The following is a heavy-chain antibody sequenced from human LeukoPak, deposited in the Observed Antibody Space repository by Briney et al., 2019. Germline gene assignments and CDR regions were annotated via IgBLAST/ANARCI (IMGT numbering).Heavy chain of an antibody. CDR1: GGSISSYY. D-gene: IGHD3-22*01. CDR3: ARAGPHSSGYQPLDY. CDR2: IYYSGST. V-gene: IGHV4-59*01. J-gene: IGHJ4*02. Sequence: SETLSLTCTVSGGSISSYYWSWIRQPPGKGLEWIGYIYYSGSTNYNPSLKSRVTISVDTSKNQFSLKLSSVTAADTAVYYCARAGPHSSGYQPLDYWGRGTLVTVSS.